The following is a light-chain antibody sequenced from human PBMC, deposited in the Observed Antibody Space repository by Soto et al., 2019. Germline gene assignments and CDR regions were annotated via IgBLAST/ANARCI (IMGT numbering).Light chain of an antibody. V-gene: IGKV1-39*01. CDR3: QQSYSTPRT. Sequence: DLQVTQSPSSLPASVGDRVTITCRASQSISSYLNWYQQNAGTAPKLLIYSASSLQSGVPSRFSGSGSGTDFTLTISSLQPEDFATYYCQQSYSTPRTFGQGTKVDIK. CDR1: QSISSY. J-gene: IGKJ1*01. CDR2: SAS.